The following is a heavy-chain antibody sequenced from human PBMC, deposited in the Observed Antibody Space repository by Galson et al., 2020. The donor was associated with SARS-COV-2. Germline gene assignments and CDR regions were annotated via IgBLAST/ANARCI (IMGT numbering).Heavy chain of an antibody. CDR3: ARDVDRRYYYDSSGYVD. CDR1: GGSISSSSYY. D-gene: IGHD3-22*01. CDR2: IYYSGST. J-gene: IGHJ4*02. Sequence: SETLSLTCTVSGGSISSSSYYWGWIRQPPGKGLEWIGSIYYSGSTYYNPSLKSRVTISVDTSKNQFSLKLSSVTAADTAVYYCARDVDRRYYYDSSGYVDCGQGTLVTVSS. V-gene: IGHV4-39*02.